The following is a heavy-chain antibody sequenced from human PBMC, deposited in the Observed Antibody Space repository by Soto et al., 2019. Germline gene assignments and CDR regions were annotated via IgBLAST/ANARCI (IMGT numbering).Heavy chain of an antibody. Sequence: ASVKVSCKASGGTFSSYAISWVRQAPGQGLEWMGGIIPIFGTANYAQKFQGRVTITADESTSTAYMELSSLRSEDTAVYYCARVNSGYGYLFDYWGQGTLVTVSS. D-gene: IGHD3-9*01. CDR3: ARVNSGYGYLFDY. V-gene: IGHV1-69*13. CDR1: GGTFSSYA. CDR2: IIPIFGTA. J-gene: IGHJ4*02.